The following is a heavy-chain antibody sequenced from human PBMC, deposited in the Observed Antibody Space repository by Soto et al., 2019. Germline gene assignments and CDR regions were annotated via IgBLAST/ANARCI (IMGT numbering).Heavy chain of an antibody. V-gene: IGHV1-18*01. D-gene: IGHD3-3*01. Sequence: QVQLVQSGAEVKKPGASVKVSCKASGYTFTSYGISWVRQAPGQGLEWMGWISAYNGNTNYAQKLQGRVTMTTDTSTSTAYMELRSLRSDDTAVYYCARGVTYYDFWSGYSPFWYFDLWGRGTLVTVSS. CDR1: GYTFTSYG. CDR2: ISAYNGNT. CDR3: ARGVTYYDFWSGYSPFWYFDL. J-gene: IGHJ2*01.